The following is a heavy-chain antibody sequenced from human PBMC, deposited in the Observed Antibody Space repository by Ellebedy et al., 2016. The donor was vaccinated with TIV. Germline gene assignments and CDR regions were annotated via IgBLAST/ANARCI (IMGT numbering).Heavy chain of an antibody. CDR3: ARLQMDGDPFDY. CDR1: GFTFDTYG. Sequence: GGSLRLSCVASGFTFDTYGMHRVRQAPGKGLEWVALVSYDGTNKFYAESVKGRFTISRDNSNNTLYLEMNSLRSEDTAVYYCARLQMDGDPFDYWGQGTLVTVSS. D-gene: IGHD3-10*01. V-gene: IGHV3-30*03. CDR2: VSYDGTNK. J-gene: IGHJ4*02.